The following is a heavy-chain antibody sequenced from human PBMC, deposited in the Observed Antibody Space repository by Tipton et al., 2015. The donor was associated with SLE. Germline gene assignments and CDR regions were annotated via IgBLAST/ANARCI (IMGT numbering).Heavy chain of an antibody. V-gene: IGHV4-30-4*01. D-gene: IGHD6-13*01. CDR3: ARGAGIAAADNYFDY. J-gene: IGHJ4*02. CDR1: GGSISSGDYY. Sequence: TLSLTCSVSGGSISSGDYYWSWIRQPPGKGLEWIGYIYYSGSTYYNPSLKSRVTISIDTSKNQFSLQLTSVTPEDTAVYYCARGAGIAAADNYFDYWGQGTLVTVSS. CDR2: IYYSGST.